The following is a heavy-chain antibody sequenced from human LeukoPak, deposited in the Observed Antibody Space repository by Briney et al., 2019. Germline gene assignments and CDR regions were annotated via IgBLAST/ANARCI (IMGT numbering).Heavy chain of an antibody. Sequence: GESLKISCKGSGFRFTSNWIGWVRQMPGKGLEWMGIIYPADSDTRYSPSFQGQVTISADTSINTAYLQWTSLKASDTAMYYCARDLDSRFDSWGQGTLVTVSS. V-gene: IGHV5-51*01. J-gene: IGHJ4*02. CDR1: GFRFTSNW. CDR2: IYPADSDT. D-gene: IGHD3-22*01. CDR3: ARDLDSRFDS.